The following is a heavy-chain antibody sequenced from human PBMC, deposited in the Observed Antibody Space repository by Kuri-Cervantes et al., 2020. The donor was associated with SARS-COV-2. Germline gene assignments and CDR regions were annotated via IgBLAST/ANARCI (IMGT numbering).Heavy chain of an antibody. Sequence: GGSLRLSCAASGFPFTDAWMNWVRQAPGKGLEWVSVIYSGGSTYYADSVKGRFTISRDNSKNTLYLQMNSLRAEDTAVYYCARALGNYWGQGTLVTVSS. CDR1: GFPFTDAW. V-gene: IGHV3-53*01. J-gene: IGHJ4*02. CDR2: IYSGGST. CDR3: ARALGNY.